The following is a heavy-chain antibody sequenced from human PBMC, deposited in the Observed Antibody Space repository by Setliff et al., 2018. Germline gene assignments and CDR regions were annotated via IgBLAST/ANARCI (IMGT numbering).Heavy chain of an antibody. CDR3: ARDSPIRLGVIPS. CDR2: INNRGDTI. CDR1: GFTFSSYS. Sequence: PGGSLRLSCAASGFTFSSYSMNWVRQAPGKGLEWVSYINNRGDTIYYADSVRGRFTISRDNAKNSVYLQMNSLRAEDTAIYFCARDSPIRLGVIPSWGPGTLVTVSS. V-gene: IGHV3-48*04. J-gene: IGHJ4*02. D-gene: IGHD2-21*01.